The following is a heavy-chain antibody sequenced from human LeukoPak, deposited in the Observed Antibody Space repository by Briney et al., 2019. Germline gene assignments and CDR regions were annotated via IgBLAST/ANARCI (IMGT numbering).Heavy chain of an antibody. CDR2: ISPSGGIT. D-gene: IGHD3-22*01. Sequence: GGSLRLSCAASGFTFSSHGMNWVRQAPGKGLEWVSGISPSGGITYYTDSVKGRFTISRDNSKNTQSLQMNSLRAEDTAVYYCARGSPSWIVVVIGYWGQGTLVTVSS. V-gene: IGHV3-23*01. CDR1: GFTFSSHG. J-gene: IGHJ4*02. CDR3: ARGSPSWIVVVIGY.